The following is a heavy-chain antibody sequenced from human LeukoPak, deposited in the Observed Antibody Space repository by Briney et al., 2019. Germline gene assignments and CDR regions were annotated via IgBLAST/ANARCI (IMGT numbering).Heavy chain of an antibody. J-gene: IGHJ4*02. CDR2: ISYDGSNK. CDR1: GFTFSSYA. CDR3: AKSIGAHSVAGTDY. D-gene: IGHD6-19*01. Sequence: GGSLRLSCAASGFTFSSYAMHWVRQAPGKGLEWVAVISYDGSNKYYADSVKGRFTISRDNSKSTLSLHMNSLRAEDTAVYYCAKSIGAHSVAGTDYWGQGTLVTVSS. V-gene: IGHV3-30-3*02.